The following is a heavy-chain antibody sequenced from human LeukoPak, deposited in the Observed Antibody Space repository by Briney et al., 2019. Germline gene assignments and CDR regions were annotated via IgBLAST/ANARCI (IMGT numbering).Heavy chain of an antibody. V-gene: IGHV3-48*04. J-gene: IGHJ6*03. CDR3: ARVNDFWSGYYRYYYMDV. D-gene: IGHD3-3*01. Sequence: GGSLRLSCEASGYTFSGYNVNWVRQAPGKGLEWVSYISSSGSTIYYADSVKGRFTISRDNAKNSLYLQMNSLRAEDTAVYYCARVNDFWSGYYRYYYMDVWGKGTTVTVSS. CDR1: GYTFSGYN. CDR2: ISSSGSTI.